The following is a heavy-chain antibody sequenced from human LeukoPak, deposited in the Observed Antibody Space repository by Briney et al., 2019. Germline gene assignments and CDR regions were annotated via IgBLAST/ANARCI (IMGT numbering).Heavy chain of an antibody. V-gene: IGHV1-46*01. Sequence: ASVKVSCKASGYTFTSYYMHWARQAPGQGLEWMGIINPSGGSTSYAQKFQGRVTMTRDMSTSTVYMELSSLRSEDTAVYYCARGVTGNWFDPWGQGTLVTVSS. D-gene: IGHD1-20*01. CDR1: GYTFTSYY. CDR2: INPSGGST. J-gene: IGHJ5*02. CDR3: ARGVTGNWFDP.